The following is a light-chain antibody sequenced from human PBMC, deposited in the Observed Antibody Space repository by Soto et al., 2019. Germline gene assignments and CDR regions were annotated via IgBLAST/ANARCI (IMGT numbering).Light chain of an antibody. CDR2: AAS. J-gene: IGKJ1*01. Sequence: EIVLPQSPAPLSLSPGERSTLSCMASQSVSSYLAWYQQRPGQAPRLLIYAASSRATGIPDRFSGSGSGTDFTLTISRLEPEDFAVYYCQQYGTSPRTFGQGTKVDVK. CDR1: QSVSSY. CDR3: QQYGTSPRT. V-gene: IGKV3-20*01.